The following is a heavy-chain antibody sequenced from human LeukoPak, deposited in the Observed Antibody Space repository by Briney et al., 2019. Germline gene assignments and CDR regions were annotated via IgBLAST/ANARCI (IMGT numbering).Heavy chain of an antibody. CDR1: GFTFSNYA. Sequence: HPGGYLRLSSAASGFTFSNYAMTWVRQAPGKGLQWGSAISGDAIYTYYLDSVKGRFTTSRDNSKNTLFLQMNSLRADDTAVNYCAKSYGTSRPFYDYWGQGIVVTVSS. V-gene: IGHV3-23*01. D-gene: IGHD4-17*01. J-gene: IGHJ4*02. CDR2: ISGDAIYT. CDR3: AKSYGTSRPFYDY.